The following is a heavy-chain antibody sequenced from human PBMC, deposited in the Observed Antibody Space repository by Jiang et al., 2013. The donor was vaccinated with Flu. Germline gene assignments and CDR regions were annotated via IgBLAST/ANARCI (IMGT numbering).Heavy chain of an antibody. CDR2: IIPIFGTA. V-gene: IGHV1-69*06. J-gene: IGHJ4*02. Sequence: QLLESGAEVKKPGSSVKVSRKASGGTFSSYAISWVRQAPGQGLEWMGGIIPIFGTANYAQKFQGRVTITADKSTSTAYMELSSLRSEDTAVYYCARKTGSPYYFDYWGQGTLVTVSS. CDR3: ARKTGSPYYFDY. CDR1: GGTFSSYA. D-gene: IGHD3-9*01.